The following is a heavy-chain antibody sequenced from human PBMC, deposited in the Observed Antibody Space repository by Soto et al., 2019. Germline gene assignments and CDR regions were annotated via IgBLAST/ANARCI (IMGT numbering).Heavy chain of an antibody. J-gene: IGHJ6*03. CDR2: ISSSGSTI. Sequence: GGSLRLSCAASGFTFSDYYMSWIRQAPGKGLEWVSYISSSGSTIYYADSVKGRFTISRDNAKNSLYLQMNGLRAEDTAVYYCARDWRSGYCSGGSCYSEGYYYYMDVWGKGTTVTVSS. CDR1: GFTFSDYY. V-gene: IGHV3-11*01. D-gene: IGHD2-15*01. CDR3: ARDWRSGYCSGGSCYSEGYYYYMDV.